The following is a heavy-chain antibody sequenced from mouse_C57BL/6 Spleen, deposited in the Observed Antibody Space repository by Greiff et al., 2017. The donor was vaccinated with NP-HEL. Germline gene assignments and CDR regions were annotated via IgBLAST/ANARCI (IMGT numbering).Heavy chain of an antibody. CDR1: GYTFTSYW. V-gene: IGHV1-72*01. D-gene: IGHD1-1*01. CDR2: IDPNSGGT. Sequence: QVQLQQPGAELVKPGASVKLSCKASGYTFTSYWMPWVKQRPGRGLEWIGRIDPNSGGTKYNAKFKSKATLTVDKPSSTADMQLSSLTSEDSAVYYCAKESAPSSYYFDYWGQGTTLTVSS. CDR3: AKESAPSSYYFDY. J-gene: IGHJ2*01.